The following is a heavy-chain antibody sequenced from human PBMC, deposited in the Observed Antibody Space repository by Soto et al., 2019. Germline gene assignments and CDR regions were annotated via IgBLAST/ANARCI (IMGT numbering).Heavy chain of an antibody. CDR2: IFSNDEK. D-gene: IGHD3-22*01. CDR3: ARSYYYDSSGYYYVWDEYYFDY. Sequence: QVTLKVSGPVLVKPTETLTLTCTVSGFSLSNARMGVSWIRQPPGKALEWLAHIFSNDEKSYSTSLKSRLTISKDTSKSQVVLTMTNMDPVDTATYYCARSYYYDSSGYYYVWDEYYFDYWGQGTLVTVSS. CDR1: GFSLSNARMG. J-gene: IGHJ4*02. V-gene: IGHV2-26*01.